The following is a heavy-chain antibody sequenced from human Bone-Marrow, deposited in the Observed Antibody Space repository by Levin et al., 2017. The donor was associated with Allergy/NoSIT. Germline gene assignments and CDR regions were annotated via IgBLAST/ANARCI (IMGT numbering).Heavy chain of an antibody. D-gene: IGHD3-22*01. CDR3: ARDQVYNDSANWFDI. J-gene: IGHJ5*02. CDR1: GVSTTTYY. Sequence: SQTLSLTCTVSGVSTTTYYWSWLRQPAGKTLEWIGRIYKDGGSTYNPALKRRVTMSVDTSTNQLSLKLTSLTAADTAVYFCARDQVYNDSANWFDIWGQGTLVTVSS. V-gene: IGHV4-4*07. CDR2: IYKDGGS.